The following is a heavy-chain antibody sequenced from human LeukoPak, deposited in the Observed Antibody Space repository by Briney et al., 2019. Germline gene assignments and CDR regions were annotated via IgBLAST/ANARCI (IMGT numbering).Heavy chain of an antibody. CDR3: ARGTAAAH. CDR2: IGGSGGRT. D-gene: IGHD6-13*01. Sequence: GGSLRLSCAVSGITLSNYGMSWVRQAPGKGLERVAGIGGSGGRTNYADSVKGRFTISRDNAKNSLYLQMNSLRAEDTAVYYCARGTAAAHWGQGTLVTVSS. V-gene: IGHV3-23*01. CDR1: GITLSNYG. J-gene: IGHJ4*02.